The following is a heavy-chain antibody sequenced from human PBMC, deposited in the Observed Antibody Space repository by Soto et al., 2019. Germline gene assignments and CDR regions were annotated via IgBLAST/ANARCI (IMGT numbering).Heavy chain of an antibody. Sequence: PGGSLRLSCVGSAFTFSIYSLNWFGQAPGKGLEWVSSITSGSSFIDYADSVKGRFTISRDDAKNSLFLQMSSLRADDTAVYYCARSQRNGAMDVWGQGTTVTVSS. D-gene: IGHD2-8*01. CDR2: ITSGSSFI. V-gene: IGHV3-21*01. J-gene: IGHJ6*02. CDR3: ARSQRNGAMDV. CDR1: AFTFSIYS.